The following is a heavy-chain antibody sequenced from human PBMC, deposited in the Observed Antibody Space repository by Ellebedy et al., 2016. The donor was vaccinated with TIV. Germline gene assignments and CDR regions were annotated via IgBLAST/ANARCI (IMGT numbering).Heavy chain of an antibody. D-gene: IGHD3-22*01. CDR1: DGSISSSSYY. CDR2: IYYSGST. V-gene: IGHV4-39*01. J-gene: IGHJ5*02. Sequence: SETLSLTCAVSDGSISSSSYYWGWIRQPPGKGLEWIGSIYYSGSTYYNPSLKSRVTISVDTSKNQFSPKLSSVTAADTAVYYCARYYYDSSGYYRFDPWGQGTLVTVSS. CDR3: ARYYYDSSGYYRFDP.